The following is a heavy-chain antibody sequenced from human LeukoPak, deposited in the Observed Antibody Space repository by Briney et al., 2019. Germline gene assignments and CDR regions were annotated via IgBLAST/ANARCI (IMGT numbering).Heavy chain of an antibody. J-gene: IGHJ4*02. CDR2: ISSSGSTI. CDR3: AKDFEYSSGWYSSPYFDY. CDR1: GFTFSDYY. D-gene: IGHD6-19*01. V-gene: IGHV3-11*04. Sequence: GGSLRLSCAASGFTFSDYYMSWIRQAPGKGLEWVSYISSSGSTIYYADSVKGRFTISRDNSKNTLYLQMNSLRAEDTAVYYCAKDFEYSSGWYSSPYFDYWGQGTLVTVSS.